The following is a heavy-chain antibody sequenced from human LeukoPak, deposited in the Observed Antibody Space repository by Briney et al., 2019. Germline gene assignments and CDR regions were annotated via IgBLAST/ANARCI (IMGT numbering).Heavy chain of an antibody. D-gene: IGHD3-10*01. V-gene: IGHV4-31*03. Sequence: SETLSLTCTVSGDSISSRDYYWSWIRQHPGKGLEWLGYIYYSGTSDYNLSLERGVTISVDTSKNQFSLKMSSVTAADTAVYYCARVKIDRASGSSYPFDYWGQGTPVTVSS. CDR1: GDSISSRDYY. CDR2: IYYSGTS. CDR3: ARVKIDRASGSSYPFDY. J-gene: IGHJ4*02.